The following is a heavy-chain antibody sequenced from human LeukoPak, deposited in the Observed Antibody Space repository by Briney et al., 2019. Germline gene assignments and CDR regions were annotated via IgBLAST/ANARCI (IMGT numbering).Heavy chain of an antibody. CDR2: IKHDGSEK. CDR3: ATDRGWRTSGYYLYYFEY. Sequence: GGSLRLSCAASGFIFTNYFMSWVRQAPGKGLEWVASIKHDGSEKYYVDSVRGRLTISRDNTMNSLYLQMSSLRAEDTAVYYCATDRGWRTSGYYLYYFEYWGQGTLVTFSS. J-gene: IGHJ4*02. D-gene: IGHD3-3*01. V-gene: IGHV3-7*01. CDR1: GFIFTNYF.